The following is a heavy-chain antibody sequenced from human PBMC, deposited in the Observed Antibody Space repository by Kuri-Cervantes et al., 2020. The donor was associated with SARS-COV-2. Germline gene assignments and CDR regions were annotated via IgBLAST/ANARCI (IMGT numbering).Heavy chain of an antibody. J-gene: IGHJ4*02. V-gene: IGHV3-30*18. CDR1: GFTFTSHA. Sequence: LSLTCAVSGFTFTSHAMHWVRQAPGKGLEWVALISYDGGNKFYADSVKGRFTISRDNSKNTLYLQMNSLRAEDTAVYYCAKDQHGIVVVVAAIDYWGQGTLVTVSS. CDR3: AKDQHGIVVVVAAIDY. CDR2: ISYDGGNK. D-gene: IGHD2-15*01.